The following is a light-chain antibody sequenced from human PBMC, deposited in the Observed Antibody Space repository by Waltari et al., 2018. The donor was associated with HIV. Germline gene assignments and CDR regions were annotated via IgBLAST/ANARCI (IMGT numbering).Light chain of an antibody. Sequence: EIVLTQSPATLSLSPGERAALSCRASQSISNYLAWYQHKPGQPPRLLIYDASKRATGIPARFSGSGAGTDFTLTISSLEPEDFAVYYCQQRSNWITFGQGTRLDIK. CDR1: QSISNY. J-gene: IGKJ5*01. CDR3: QQRSNWIT. V-gene: IGKV3-11*01. CDR2: DAS.